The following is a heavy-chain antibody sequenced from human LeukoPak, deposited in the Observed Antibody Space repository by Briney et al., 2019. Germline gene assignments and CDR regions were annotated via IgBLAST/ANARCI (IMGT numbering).Heavy chain of an antibody. D-gene: IGHD6-13*01. CDR3: ARGDGYGSSWHPYFDY. J-gene: IGHJ4*02. CDR1: GGSISGYY. CDR2: IYDSGST. V-gene: IGHV4-59*01. Sequence: SETLSLTCTVSGGSISGYYWNWIRQPPGKGLEWIGYIYDSGSTNYNPSLKSRVTISVDTSKNQFSMKLSSVTAADTAVYYCARGDGYGSSWHPYFDYWGQGTLVTVSS.